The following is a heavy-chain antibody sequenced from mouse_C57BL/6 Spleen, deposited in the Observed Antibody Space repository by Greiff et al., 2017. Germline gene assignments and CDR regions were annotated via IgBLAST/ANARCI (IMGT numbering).Heavy chain of an antibody. D-gene: IGHD3-3*01. CDR3: ARNSGTGGYYFDY. J-gene: IGHJ2*01. Sequence: VKLMESGPGLVAPSQSLSITCTVSGFSLTSYAISWVRQPPGKGLEWLGVIWTGGGTNYNSALKSRLSISKDNSKSQVFLKMNSLQTDDTARYYCARNSGTGGYYFDYWGQGTTLTVSS. V-gene: IGHV2-9-1*01. CDR1: GFSLTSYA. CDR2: IWTGGGT.